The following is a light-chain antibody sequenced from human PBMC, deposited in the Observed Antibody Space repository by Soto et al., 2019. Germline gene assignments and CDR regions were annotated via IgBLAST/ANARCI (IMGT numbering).Light chain of an antibody. Sequence: EIVMTQTPDTLSVSPGERGTLSCRASQSISNNLAWYQQKPGQAPRLLIYGASTRATGIPARFSGSGSGTEFTLTISSLQSEDFALYYCQQYYSTLITFGQGTRLE. CDR3: QQYYSTLIT. V-gene: IGKV3-15*01. J-gene: IGKJ5*01. CDR2: GAS. CDR1: QSISNN.